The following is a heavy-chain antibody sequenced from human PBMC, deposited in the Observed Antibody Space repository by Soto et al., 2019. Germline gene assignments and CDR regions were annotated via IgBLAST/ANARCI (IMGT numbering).Heavy chain of an antibody. Sequence: GGSLRLSCAASGFTFSSYAMSWVRQAPGKGLEWVSAISGSGGSTYYADSVKGRFTISRDNSKNTLYLQMNSLRAEDTAVYYCAKEIDRSKYYGSGSYYPLDYWGQGTLVTVSS. CDR2: ISGSGGST. CDR3: AKEIDRSKYYGSGSYYPLDY. J-gene: IGHJ4*02. D-gene: IGHD3-10*01. CDR1: GFTFSSYA. V-gene: IGHV3-23*01.